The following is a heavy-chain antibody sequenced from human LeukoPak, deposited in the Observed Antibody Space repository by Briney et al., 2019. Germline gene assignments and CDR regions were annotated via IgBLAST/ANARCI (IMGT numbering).Heavy chain of an antibody. J-gene: IGHJ3*02. V-gene: IGHV1-69*13. CDR1: GGTFSSYA. CDR3: HYYDSSGSLTYAFDI. D-gene: IGHD3-22*01. CDR2: IIPIFGTA. Sequence: SVKVSCRASGGTFSSYAISWVRQAPGQGLEWMGGIIPIFGTANYAQKFQGRVTITADESTSTAYMELSSLRSEDTAVYYCHYYDSSGSLTYAFDIWGQGTMVTVSS.